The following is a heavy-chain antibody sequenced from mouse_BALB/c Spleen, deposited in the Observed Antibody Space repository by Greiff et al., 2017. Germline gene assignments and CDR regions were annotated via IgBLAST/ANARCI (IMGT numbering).Heavy chain of an antibody. CDR2: ISSGGSYT. Sequence: EVKLMESGGGLVKPGGSLKLSCAASGFTFSSYAMSWVRQSPEKRLEWVAEISSGGSYTYYPDTVTGRFTISRDNAKNTLYLEMSSLRSEDTAMYYWARWLLKGMDYWGQGTSVTVSS. CDR1: GFTFSSYA. D-gene: IGHD2-3*01. CDR3: ARWLLKGMDY. J-gene: IGHJ4*01. V-gene: IGHV5-9-4*01.